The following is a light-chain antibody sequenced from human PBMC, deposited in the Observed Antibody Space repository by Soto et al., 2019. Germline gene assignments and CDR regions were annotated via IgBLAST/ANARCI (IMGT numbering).Light chain of an antibody. CDR2: DVN. J-gene: IGLJ1*01. CDR1: SSDVGGYDN. V-gene: IGLV2-14*03. Sequence: QSALTQPASVSGSPGQSITISCTGTSSDVGGYDNFSWYQQHPGKAPKVIIYDVNNRPSGVSNRFSGSKSGNTASLSISGLQAEDEADYYCSSYSRSATNYVFGSGTKLTVL. CDR3: SSYSRSATNYV.